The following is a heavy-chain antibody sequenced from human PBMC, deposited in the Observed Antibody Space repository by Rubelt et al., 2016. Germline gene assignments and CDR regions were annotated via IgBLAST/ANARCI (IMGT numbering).Heavy chain of an antibody. V-gene: IGHV5-51*01. D-gene: IGHD1-1*01. CDR2: IFPDGAES. J-gene: IGHJ5*02. Sequence: EVHLEQSGAEVKKSGEYLRLSCTYSGHSVSSTWIAWVRQRAGGGLEYVGRIFPDGAESRYSPSFQVRVSIYFDKSFNTVDLPRSSLRASDTGTYFCARLFRETAWFDVWGPGSSVTVSS. CDR3: ARLFRETAWFDV. CDR1: GHSVSSTW.